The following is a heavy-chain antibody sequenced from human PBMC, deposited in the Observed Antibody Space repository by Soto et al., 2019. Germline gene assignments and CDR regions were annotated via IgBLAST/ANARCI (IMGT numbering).Heavy chain of an antibody. V-gene: IGHV4-59*01. CDR2: IYYSGNT. J-gene: IGHJ4*02. Sequence: PSETLSLTCTVSGASISSYYWSWIRQPPGKGLEWIGYIYYSGNTNYKPSLKSRVTISVDTSKKQFSLNLSAVTAADTAVYYCARLGWVGTSYYFDFWGQGTLVTVSS. D-gene: IGHD3-10*01. CDR1: GASISSYY. CDR3: ARLGWVGTSYYFDF.